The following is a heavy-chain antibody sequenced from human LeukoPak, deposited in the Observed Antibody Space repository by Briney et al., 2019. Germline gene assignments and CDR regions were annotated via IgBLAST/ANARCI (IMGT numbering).Heavy chain of an antibody. J-gene: IGHJ4*02. V-gene: IGHV3-23*01. CDR1: GFTFSSYA. D-gene: IGHD6-19*01. Sequence: PGGSLTLSCAASGFTFSSYAMSWVRQAPGKGLEWVSAISGSGGSTYYADSVKGRFTISRDNSKNTLYLQMNSLRAEDTAVYYCGTGSGWYEYFDYWGQGTLVTVSS. CDR3: GTGSGWYEYFDY. CDR2: ISGSGGST.